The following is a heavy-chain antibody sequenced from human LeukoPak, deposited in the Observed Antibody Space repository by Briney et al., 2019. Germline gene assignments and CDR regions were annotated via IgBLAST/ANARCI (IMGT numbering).Heavy chain of an antibody. V-gene: IGHV3-30*02. D-gene: IGHD2-2*01. CDR2: IRYDGSNE. J-gene: IGHJ2*01. Sequence: GGSLRLSCAASGFTFSSYGIHWVRQAPGKGLEWVAFIRYDGSNEYYEDSVKGRFTISRDNSKNTLYLQMNSLRAEDTAVYYCARGRGNIVVVPAATYQGDWYFDLWGRGTLVTVSS. CDR3: ARGRGNIVVVPAATYQGDWYFDL. CDR1: GFTFSSYG.